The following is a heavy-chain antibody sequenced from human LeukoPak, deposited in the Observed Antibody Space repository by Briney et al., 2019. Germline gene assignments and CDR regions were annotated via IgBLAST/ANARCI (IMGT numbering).Heavy chain of an antibody. CDR2: IKYDASST. V-gene: IGHV3-74*01. Sequence: GGSLRLSCADSGFTFSSHWMHWVRQAPGKGLVWVSRIKYDASSTSYADSVKGRLTISRDNAKNTLYLQMNSLRVEDTAVYYCARGDGYAQRDWGQGTLVTVPS. CDR3: ARGDGYAQRD. D-gene: IGHD5-12*01. CDR1: GFTFSSHW. J-gene: IGHJ4*02.